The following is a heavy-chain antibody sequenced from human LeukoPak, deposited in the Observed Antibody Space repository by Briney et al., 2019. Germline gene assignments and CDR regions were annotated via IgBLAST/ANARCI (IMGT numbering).Heavy chain of an antibody. D-gene: IGHD6-19*01. J-gene: IGHJ5*02. Sequence: SETLSLTCAVYGGSFSGYDWSWIRHPPAKRLEWIGEIDHSGSTNHNPSLKSRVTISVDTSKNQFSLKLSSVTAADTAVYFCATRQSNGWYDWFDPWGQGTLVTVSS. CDR1: GGSFSGYD. CDR3: ATRQSNGWYDWFDP. V-gene: IGHV4-34*01. CDR2: IDHSGST.